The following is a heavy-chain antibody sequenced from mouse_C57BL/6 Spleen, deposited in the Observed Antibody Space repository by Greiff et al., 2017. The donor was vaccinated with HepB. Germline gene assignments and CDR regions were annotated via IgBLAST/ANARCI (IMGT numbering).Heavy chain of an antibody. J-gene: IGHJ4*01. CDR2: INPNNGGT. V-gene: IGHV1-22*01. D-gene: IGHD1-1*01. CDR1: GYTFTDYN. Sequence: VQLQQSGPELVKPGASVKMSCKASGYTFTDYNMHWVKQSNGKSLEWIGYINPNNGGTSYNQKFKGKATLTVNKSSSTAYMELRSLTSEDSAVYYCARGDYYGSSYDAMDYWGQGTSVTVSS. CDR3: ARGDYYGSSYDAMDY.